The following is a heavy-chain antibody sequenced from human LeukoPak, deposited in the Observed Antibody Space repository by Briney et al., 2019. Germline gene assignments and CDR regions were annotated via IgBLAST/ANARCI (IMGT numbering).Heavy chain of an antibody. CDR2: IYPGDSDT. CDR3: ARRREYYYDSSGAYYYGMDV. D-gene: IGHD3-22*01. J-gene: IGHJ6*02. CDR1: GSSFTSYW. Sequence: GASLQISCKGSGSSFTSYWIGWVRQIPGKGREWMGIIYPGDSDTRYSPSFQGQVTISADKSISTAYLQWSSLKASDTAMYYCARRREYYYDSSGAYYYGMDVWGQGTTVTVSS. V-gene: IGHV5-51*01.